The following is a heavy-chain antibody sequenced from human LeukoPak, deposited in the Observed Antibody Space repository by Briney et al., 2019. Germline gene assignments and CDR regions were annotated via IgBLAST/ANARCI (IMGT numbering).Heavy chain of an antibody. J-gene: IGHJ3*02. CDR2: IYTSGST. CDR3: ARPRDYDAFDI. CDR1: GGSISSGSYY. Sequence: PSETLSLTCTVSGGSISSGSYYWSWIRQPAGKGLEWIGRIYTSGSTNYNPSLKSRVTISVDTSKNQFSLKVSSVTAADSAVYYCARPRDYDAFDIWGQGTMVTVSS. V-gene: IGHV4-61*02. D-gene: IGHD3-10*01.